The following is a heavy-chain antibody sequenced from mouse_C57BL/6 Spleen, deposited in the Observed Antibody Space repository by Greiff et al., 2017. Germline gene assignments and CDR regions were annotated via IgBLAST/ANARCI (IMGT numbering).Heavy chain of an antibody. V-gene: IGHV1-55*01. J-gene: IGHJ2*01. CDR3: ARHGSSFFFDY. CDR2: IYPGSGST. CDR1: GYTFTSYC. Sequence: QVQLKQPGAELVKPGASVKMSCTASGYTFTSYCVTWVKQRPGQGLEWVGDIYPGSGSTNYTEKFTSKATLTVDTSSSTAYMQLSSLTSDDSAVYYCARHGSSFFFDYWGQGTTLTVSS. D-gene: IGHD1-1*01.